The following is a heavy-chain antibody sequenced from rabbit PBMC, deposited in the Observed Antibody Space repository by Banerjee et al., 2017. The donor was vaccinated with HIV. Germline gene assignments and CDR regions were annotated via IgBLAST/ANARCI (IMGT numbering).Heavy chain of an antibody. CDR1: GSDISSNA. D-gene: IGHD6-1*01. J-gene: IGHJ2*01. V-gene: IGHV1S47*01. CDR2: IYTGGGIT. CDR3: AGEGVGFGGAGYAT. Sequence: QEQVVESGGGLVQPEGSLTLTCKASGSDISSNAMCWVRQAPGKGLEWIGCIYTGGGITCYASWVNGRFTISKTSSTTVTLQMTSLTAADTATYFCAGEGVGFGGAGYATWGPGTLVTVS.